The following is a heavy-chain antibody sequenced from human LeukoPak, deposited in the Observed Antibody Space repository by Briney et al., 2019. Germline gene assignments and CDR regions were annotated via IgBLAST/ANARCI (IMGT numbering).Heavy chain of an antibody. Sequence: SETLSLTCTVSGGSISSYYWSWIRQPPGKGLEWIGYIYYSGSTNYNPSLTSRVTISVDTSKNQFSLKLSSVTAADTAVYYCAKYQLLMGEYYFDYWGQGTLVTVSS. CDR1: GGSISSYY. J-gene: IGHJ4*02. CDR2: IYYSGST. D-gene: IGHD2-2*01. V-gene: IGHV4-59*01. CDR3: AKYQLLMGEYYFDY.